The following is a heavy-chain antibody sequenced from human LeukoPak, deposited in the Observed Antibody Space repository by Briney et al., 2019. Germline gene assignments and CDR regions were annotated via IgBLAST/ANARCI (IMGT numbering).Heavy chain of an antibody. CDR1: GYSFTNYW. CDR2: IYPGDSDT. CDR3: ARPDDFSNYKY. Sequence: GESLKISCKGSGYSFTNYWIGWVRQMPGKDLEWMGIIYPGDSDTRYSPSFQGQVTISADKSINTAYQQWSSLKASDTAMYYCARPDDFSNYKYWGQGTLVTVSS. V-gene: IGHV5-51*01. D-gene: IGHD4-11*01. J-gene: IGHJ4*02.